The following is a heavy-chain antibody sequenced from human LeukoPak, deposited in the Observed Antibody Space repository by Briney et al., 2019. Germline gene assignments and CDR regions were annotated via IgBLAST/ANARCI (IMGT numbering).Heavy chain of an antibody. V-gene: IGHV3-30-3*01. J-gene: IGHJ4*02. CDR2: ISYDGSNK. D-gene: IGHD2-2*01. CDR3: ARGVLPPTMSTRGGYFDY. CDR1: GFTFSSYA. Sequence: QAGGSLRLSCAASGFTFSSYAMHWVRQAPGKGLEWVAVISYDGSNKYYAGSVKGRFTISRDNSKNTLYLQMNSLRAEDTAVYYCARGVLPPTMSTRGGYFDYWGQGTLVTVSS.